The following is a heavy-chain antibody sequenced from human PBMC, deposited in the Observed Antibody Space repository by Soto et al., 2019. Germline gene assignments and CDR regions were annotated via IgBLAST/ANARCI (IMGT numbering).Heavy chain of an antibody. J-gene: IGHJ4*02. D-gene: IGHD1-26*01. Sequence: GGSLRLSCAASGFTFSSYAMSWVRQAPGKGLEWVSAISGSGGSTYYADPVKGRFTISRDNSKNTLYLQMNSLRAEDTAVYYCAKDPPRGNIVGATRRGGLDYWGQGTLVTVSS. CDR2: ISGSGGST. CDR1: GFTFSSYA. CDR3: AKDPPRGNIVGATRRGGLDY. V-gene: IGHV3-23*01.